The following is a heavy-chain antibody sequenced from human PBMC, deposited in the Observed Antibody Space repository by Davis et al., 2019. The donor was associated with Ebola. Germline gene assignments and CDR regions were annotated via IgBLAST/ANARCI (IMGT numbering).Heavy chain of an antibody. CDR3: ARSFIWGRGNYFDY. Sequence: GESLKISCKASGYTFTSYDINWVRQATGQGLEWMGWMNPNSGNTGYAQKFQGRVTMTRNTSISTAYMELSSLRSEDTAVYYCARSFIWGRGNYFDYWGQGTLVTVSS. J-gene: IGHJ4*02. CDR2: MNPNSGNT. CDR1: GYTFTSYD. D-gene: IGHD3-16*01. V-gene: IGHV1-8*01.